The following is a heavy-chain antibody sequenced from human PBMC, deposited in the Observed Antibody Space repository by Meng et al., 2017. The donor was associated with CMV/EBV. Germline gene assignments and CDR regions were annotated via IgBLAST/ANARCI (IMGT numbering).Heavy chain of an antibody. CDR1: GFTSISYR. V-gene: IGHV5-51*04. CDR2: IYAGDADF. Sequence: GGSLRLSCKASGFTSISYRIGWVRQMPGKGLEWMGIIYAGDADFGYNPSFQGQVTISADRPTNTAYLQWRSLKNSDTAIYYCARLGIVSSAVGLAFDVWGQGTMVTVSS. CDR3: ARLGIVSSAVGLAFDV. J-gene: IGHJ3*01. D-gene: IGHD5/OR15-5a*01.